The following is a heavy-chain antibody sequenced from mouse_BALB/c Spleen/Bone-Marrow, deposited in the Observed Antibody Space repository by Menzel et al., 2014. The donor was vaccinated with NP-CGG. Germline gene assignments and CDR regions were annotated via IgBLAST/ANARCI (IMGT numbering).Heavy chain of an antibody. D-gene: IGHD1-1*01. CDR1: GFTFSSYT. CDR2: ISSGGSYT. V-gene: IGHV5-6-4*01. J-gene: IGHJ4*01. Sequence: EVQLVESGGGLVKPGGSLKLSCAASGFTFSSYTMSWVRQTPEKRLEWVATISSGGSYTYYPDSVKGRFTISRDNAKNTLYLQMSSLESEDTAMYYCTRDPFYYGSSYAMEYWGQGTSVTVSS. CDR3: TRDPFYYGSSYAMEY.